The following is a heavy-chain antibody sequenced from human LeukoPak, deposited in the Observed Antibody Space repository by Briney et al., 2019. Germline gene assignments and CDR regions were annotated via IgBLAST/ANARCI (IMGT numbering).Heavy chain of an antibody. J-gene: IGHJ6*03. D-gene: IGHD3-10*01. Sequence: TSETLSLTCAVYGGSFSGYYWSWIRQPPGKGLEWIGEINHSGSTNRNPSLKSRVTISVDTSKNQLSLKLTSVTAADTALYYCARGRNITVRGAIGGETKYYYSYYMDVWGKGTTVTVSS. CDR2: INHSGST. V-gene: IGHV4-34*01. CDR1: GGSFSGYY. CDR3: ARGRNITVRGAIGGETKYYYSYYMDV.